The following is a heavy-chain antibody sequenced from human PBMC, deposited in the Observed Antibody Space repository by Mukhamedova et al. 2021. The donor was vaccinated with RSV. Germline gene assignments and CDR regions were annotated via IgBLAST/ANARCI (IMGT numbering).Heavy chain of an antibody. CDR2: LNPSSGST. V-gene: IGHV1-46*01. CDR3: ARDGGGYFDY. J-gene: IGHJ4*02. D-gene: IGHD3-10*01. Sequence: GFLNPSSGSTTYAQKFQDRVTMTRDTPTSAVYMELSSLRSDDTAVYYCARDGGGYFDYWGQGALVTGSS.